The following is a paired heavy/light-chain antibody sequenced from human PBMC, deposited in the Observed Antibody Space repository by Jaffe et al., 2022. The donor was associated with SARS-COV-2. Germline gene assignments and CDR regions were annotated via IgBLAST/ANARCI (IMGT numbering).Heavy chain of an antibody. J-gene: IGHJ6*02. Sequence: QVQMVESGGGVVQPGTSLRLSCATSGFSLYDHGIQWVRRAPGKGLEWVAVMWPDGVHRFYSGSVNGRFTISRDTSKSSSYLQMDSLRVEDSGIYFCARVGDSTPYPPRYWFYSMDVWGQGTTVTV. CDR2: MWPDGVHR. V-gene: IGHV3-33*01. D-gene: IGHD6-13*01. CDR1: GFSLYDHG. CDR3: ARVGDSTPYPPRYWFYSMDV.
Light chain of an antibody. CDR1: QSLLHSNGNNY. Sequence: DIVVTQSPLSLPVTPGEPASISCRSSQSLLHSNGNNYLDWYLQKPGQSPKLLIYLGSNRASGVSDRFGGSGSGTDFTLKISRVEAEDVGVYYCMQALQTPLTFGGGTKLEIK. J-gene: IGKJ4*01. CDR3: MQALQTPLT. CDR2: LGS. V-gene: IGKV2-28*01.